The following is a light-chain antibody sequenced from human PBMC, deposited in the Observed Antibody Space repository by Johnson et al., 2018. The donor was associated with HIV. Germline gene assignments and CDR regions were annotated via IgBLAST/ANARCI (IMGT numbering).Light chain of an antibody. Sequence: QSVLTQPPSVSAAPGQKVTISCSGSGSNIGNNYVSWYQQLPGTAPKLLIYDNNKRPSGSPDRFSGSKSGTSATLDITGLQTGDEADYYCGTWDSSLSVSYVFGTGTKVTVL. CDR2: DNN. CDR3: GTWDSSLSVSYV. J-gene: IGLJ1*01. V-gene: IGLV1-51*01. CDR1: GSNIGNNY.